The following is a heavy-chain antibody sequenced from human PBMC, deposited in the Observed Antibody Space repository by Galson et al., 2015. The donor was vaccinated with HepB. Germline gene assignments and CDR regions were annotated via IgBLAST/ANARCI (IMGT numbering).Heavy chain of an antibody. Sequence: SLRLYCAGSGFTFSIYGMNGVRRAPGKGRQWVSSISSISSYIYYSDSVKGRFTISRDNAKKSLYLEMNSLRAEDTAVYHCARGSRSGGASYFDYWGQRTPLTVSS. CDR3: ARGSRSGGASYFDY. V-gene: IGHV3-21*01. J-gene: IGHJ4*02. D-gene: IGHD3-10*01. CDR1: GFTFSIYG. CDR2: ISSISSYI.